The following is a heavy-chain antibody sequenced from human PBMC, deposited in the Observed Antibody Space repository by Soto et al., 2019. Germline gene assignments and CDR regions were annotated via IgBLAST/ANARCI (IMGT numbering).Heavy chain of an antibody. CDR2: IIPILGIA. CDR1: GGTFSSYT. CDR3: ARTGGVPYWETDYDYYYMDV. D-gene: IGHD3-3*01. V-gene: IGHV1-69*02. Sequence: QVQLVQSGAEVKKPGSSVKVSCKASGGTFSSYTISWVRQAPGQGLEWMGRIIPILGIANYAQKFQGRVTITADKSTSTAYMELSSLRSEDTDVYYCARTGGVPYWETDYDYYYMDVWGKGTTVTVSS. J-gene: IGHJ6*03.